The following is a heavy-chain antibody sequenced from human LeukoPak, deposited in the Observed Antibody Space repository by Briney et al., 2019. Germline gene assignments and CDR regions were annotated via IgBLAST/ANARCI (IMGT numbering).Heavy chain of an antibody. CDR3: ARHGSGRYYTAEGRVDY. J-gene: IGHJ4*02. CDR2: RNPRVGGT. D-gene: IGHD3-10*01. V-gene: IGHV1-46*03. CDR1: GYGFTIFY. Sequence: AAAKVSCKASGYGFTIFYIHSGRHGPGQGLGWRGIRNPRVGGTTYARKFQGRVTMTRYTYTSTVYMELSSLRSEDTAVYYCARHGSGRYYTAEGRVDYWGQGTLVPVSS.